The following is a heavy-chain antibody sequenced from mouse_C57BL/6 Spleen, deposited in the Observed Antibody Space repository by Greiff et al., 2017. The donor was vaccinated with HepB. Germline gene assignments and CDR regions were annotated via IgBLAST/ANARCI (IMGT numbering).Heavy chain of an antibody. Sequence: EVQLQQSGPELVKPGASVKISCKASGYSFTGYYMNWVKQSPEKSLEWIGEINPSTGGTTYNQKFKAKATLTVDKSSSTAYMQLKSLTSEDSAVYYCAREEGYDGDSWGQGTTLTVSS. J-gene: IGHJ2*01. CDR2: INPSTGGT. CDR3: AREEGYDGDS. D-gene: IGHD2-2*01. V-gene: IGHV1-42*01. CDR1: GYSFTGYY.